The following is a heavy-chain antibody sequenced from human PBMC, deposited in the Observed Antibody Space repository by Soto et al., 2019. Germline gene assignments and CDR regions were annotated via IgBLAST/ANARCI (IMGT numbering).Heavy chain of an antibody. CDR1: GFSFSSYA. V-gene: IGHV3-23*01. Sequence: EVQLLESGGDLVQPGGSLRLACAASGFSFSSYAMVWVRQAPGKGLEWVSVISARGGTSYFADSVKGRFTISRDNSKKVLSLEMNSLKAEDTGTYFYAKGSIEYSASVALWGQGTLVLVSS. D-gene: IGHD5-12*01. CDR2: ISARGGTS. J-gene: IGHJ4*01. CDR3: AKGSIEYSASVAL.